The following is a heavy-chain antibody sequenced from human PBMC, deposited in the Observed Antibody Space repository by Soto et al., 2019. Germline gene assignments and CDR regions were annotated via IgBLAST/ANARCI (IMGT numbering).Heavy chain of an antibody. CDR3: AGSSSYPPVFFDY. V-gene: IGHV4-30-4*01. J-gene: IGHJ4*02. CDR1: GGSISSDNYY. CDR2: IYYSGT. Sequence: QVQLQESGPGLVKPSQTLSLTCSVSGGSISSDNYYWSWIRQPPGKGLEWIGYIYYSGTYYNPSLTSRAVXSXGXXKNQFSLKLTSVTAADTAVYYCAGSSSYPPVFFDYWGQGTLATVSS. D-gene: IGHD6-13*01.